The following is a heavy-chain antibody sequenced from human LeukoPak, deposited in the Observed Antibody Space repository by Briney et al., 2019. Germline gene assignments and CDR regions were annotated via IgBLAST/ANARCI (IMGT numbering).Heavy chain of an antibody. CDR1: GGSFSGYY. Sequence: PSETLSLTCAVYGGSFSGYYWSWIRQPPGEGLEWIGEINHSGSTNYNPSLKSRVTISVDTSKNQFSLKLSSVTAADTAVYYCARGWRFLAAHNWFDPWGQGTLVTVSS. CDR3: ARGWRFLAAHNWFDP. J-gene: IGHJ5*02. D-gene: IGHD6-6*01. CDR2: INHSGST. V-gene: IGHV4-34*01.